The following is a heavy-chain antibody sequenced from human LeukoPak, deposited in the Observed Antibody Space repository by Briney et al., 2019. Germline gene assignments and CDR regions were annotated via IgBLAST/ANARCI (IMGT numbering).Heavy chain of an antibody. V-gene: IGHV3-9*01. CDR1: GLTFSSHW. J-gene: IGHJ4*02. Sequence: GGSLRLSCAASGLTFSSHWMHWVRQAPGKGLEWVSGISWNSGSIGYADSVKGRFTISRDDAKNSLYVQMNSLRAEDTAVYYCAKDGIVRGVILDWGQGTLVTVSS. CDR3: AKDGIVRGVILD. D-gene: IGHD3-10*01. CDR2: ISWNSGSI.